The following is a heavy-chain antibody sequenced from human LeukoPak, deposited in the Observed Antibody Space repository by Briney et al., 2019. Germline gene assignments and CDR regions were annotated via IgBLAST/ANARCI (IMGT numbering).Heavy chain of an antibody. D-gene: IGHD2-2*01. J-gene: IGHJ4*02. CDR1: GFTFSSYA. Sequence: PGGSLRLSCAASGFTFSSYAMSWGRRGPGKGLEWVSSISVGGVRTYYADSVKGRFTISRDNSKNTLYLQMNSLRAADTALYYWANPLYCSSTSCRYFYYWRRGTLVTVSS. CDR2: ISVGGVRT. V-gene: IGHV3-23*01. CDR3: ANPLYCSSTSCRYFYY.